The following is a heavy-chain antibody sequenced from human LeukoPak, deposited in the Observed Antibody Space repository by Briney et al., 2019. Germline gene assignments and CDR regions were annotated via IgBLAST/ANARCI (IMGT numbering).Heavy chain of an antibody. CDR2: ISHIGRT. CDR1: GDSFSSRY. J-gene: IGHJ3*02. CDR3: ARDLVTVTKGFDI. Sequence: SETLSLTCAVSGDSFSSRYWTWIRQSPGTGLEWIGYISHIGRTNYNPSLKSRVTISIDTSKNQFSLELRSVTAADTAVYYCARDLVTVTKGFDIWGQGTMVSVSS. V-gene: IGHV4-59*11. D-gene: IGHD4-17*01.